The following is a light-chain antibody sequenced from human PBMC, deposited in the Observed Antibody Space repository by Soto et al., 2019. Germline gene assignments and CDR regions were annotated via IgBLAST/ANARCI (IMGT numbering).Light chain of an antibody. J-gene: IGLJ2*01. Sequence: QSALTQPASVSGSPGQSITISCTGTSSDVGAYNCVSWYQQHPGKAPKLMIYDVSNRPSGVSNRFSGSKSGNTASLTISGLQAEDEADYYCNSYTSSSTLVFGGGTKLTVL. CDR1: SSDVGAYNC. CDR2: DVS. V-gene: IGLV2-14*01. CDR3: NSYTSSSTLV.